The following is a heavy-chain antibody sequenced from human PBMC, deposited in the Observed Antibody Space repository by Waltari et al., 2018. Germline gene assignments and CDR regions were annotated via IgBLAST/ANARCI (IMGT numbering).Heavy chain of an antibody. V-gene: IGHV3-30*17. Sequence: QVQLVASGGGVVQPGRSLTVSCEASGFTFRPYPLHWVRQAPGKGLEWVAAISFDGGQKSYADSVRGRFTISRDNSKSTVNVEMNSLRPEDTAMYYCARGMRSGSGYFYYYLDVWGKGTTVTVSS. CDR1: GFTFRPYP. CDR2: ISFDGGQK. D-gene: IGHD6-25*01. J-gene: IGHJ6*03. CDR3: ARGMRSGSGYFYYYLDV.